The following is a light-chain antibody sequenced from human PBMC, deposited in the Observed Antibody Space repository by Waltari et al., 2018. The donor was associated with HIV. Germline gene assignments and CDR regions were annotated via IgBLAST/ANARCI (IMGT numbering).Light chain of an antibody. J-gene: IGKJ1*01. CDR1: QSISNY. Sequence: DIQMTQSPSSLSASVGDRVTISCRASQSISNYLNRYQQKPGKAPKLLIYAAASLQSGVPSRFSGSGSGTDFTLTISSLQPEDFATYYCQQSYSTPQTFGQGTKVEIK. CDR3: QQSYSTPQT. V-gene: IGKV1-39*01. CDR2: AAA.